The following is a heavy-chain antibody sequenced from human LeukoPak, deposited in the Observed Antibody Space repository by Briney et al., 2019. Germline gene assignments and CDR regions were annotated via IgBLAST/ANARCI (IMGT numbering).Heavy chain of an antibody. CDR2: IYHSGST. D-gene: IGHD4-17*01. CDR1: GGSISSGGYS. J-gene: IGHJ4*02. Sequence: SQTLSLTCAVSGGSISSGGYSWSWIRQPPGKGLEWIGYIYHSGSTYYNPSLKSRVTISVDRSKNQFSLKLSSVTAADAAVYYCAGGTMGDYALDYWGQGTLVTVSS. CDR3: AGGTMGDYALDY. V-gene: IGHV4-30-2*01.